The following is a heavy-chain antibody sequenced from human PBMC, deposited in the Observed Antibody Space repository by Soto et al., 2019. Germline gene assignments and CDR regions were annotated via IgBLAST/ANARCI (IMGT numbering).Heavy chain of an antibody. Sequence: ASVKVSCKASGYTFISYAMHWVRQAPGQRLEWMGWINAGNGNTKYSQKFQGRVTITRDTSASTAYMELSSLRSEDTAVYYCASPSLHYDFWSGYFSPWYFDYWGQGTLVTVSS. J-gene: IGHJ4*02. CDR1: GYTFISYA. CDR3: ASPSLHYDFWSGYFSPWYFDY. D-gene: IGHD3-3*01. V-gene: IGHV1-3*01. CDR2: INAGNGNT.